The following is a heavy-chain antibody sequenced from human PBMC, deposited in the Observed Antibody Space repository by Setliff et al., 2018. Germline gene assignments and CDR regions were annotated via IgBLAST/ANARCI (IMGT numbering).Heavy chain of an antibody. CDR1: VVSFKSHY. Sequence: SETLSLTCSVSVVSFKSHYWSWIRQSPGKGLEWIGYIFYIGSTNYNPSLKSRVTISVDRSKNQFSLKLSSVTAADTAVYYCARTQTIDTIYDAFDIWGRGTMVTVSS. CDR3: ARTQTIDTIYDAFDI. D-gene: IGHD5-18*01. J-gene: IGHJ3*02. CDR2: IFYIGST. V-gene: IGHV4-59*11.